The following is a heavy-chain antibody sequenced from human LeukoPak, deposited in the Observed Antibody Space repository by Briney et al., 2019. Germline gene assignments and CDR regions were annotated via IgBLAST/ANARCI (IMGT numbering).Heavy chain of an antibody. Sequence: GGSLRLSCAASGFTFSSYSMNWVRQAPGKGLEWVSSISSSSSYIYYADSVKGRFTIPRDNAKNSLYLQMNSLRAEDTAVYYCARDNGGGYCDRSGYIDSWGQGTLVTVSS. V-gene: IGHV3-21*01. CDR2: ISSSSSYI. D-gene: IGHD3-22*01. J-gene: IGHJ4*02. CDR1: GFTFSSYS. CDR3: ARDNGGGYCDRSGYIDS.